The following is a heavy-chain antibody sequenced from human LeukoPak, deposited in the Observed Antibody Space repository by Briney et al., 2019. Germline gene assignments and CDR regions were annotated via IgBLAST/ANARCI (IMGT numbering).Heavy chain of an antibody. V-gene: IGHV3-21*01. D-gene: IGHD6-13*01. CDR1: GFTFSSHS. J-gene: IGHJ3*02. CDR3: ARAIVAAVTGEAFDI. CDR2: ISSSSSYI. Sequence: KTGGSLRLSCAASGFTFSSHSMNWVRQAPGKGLEWVSSISSSSSYIYYADSVKGRFTISRDNAKNSLYLQMNSLRAEDTAVYYCARAIVAAVTGEAFDIWGQGTMVTVSS.